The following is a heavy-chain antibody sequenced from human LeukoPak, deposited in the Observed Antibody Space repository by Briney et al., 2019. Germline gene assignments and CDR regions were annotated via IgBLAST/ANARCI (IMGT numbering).Heavy chain of an antibody. CDR1: GLTFSSYS. CDR3: ARGGARRYGMDV. Sequence: GGSLRLSCAASGLTFSSYSMNWVRQAPGKGLEWVSSISSSSSYIYYADSVKGRFTISRDNAKNSLYLQMNSLRAEDTAVYYCARGGARRYGMDVWGQGTTVTVSS. CDR2: ISSSSSYI. D-gene: IGHD4-17*01. V-gene: IGHV3-21*01. J-gene: IGHJ6*02.